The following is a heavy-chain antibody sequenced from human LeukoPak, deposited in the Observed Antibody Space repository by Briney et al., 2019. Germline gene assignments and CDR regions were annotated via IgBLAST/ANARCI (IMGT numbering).Heavy chain of an antibody. CDR2: IRYDGSNK. D-gene: IGHD1-26*01. Sequence: PGGSLRLSCAASGFTFSTYGMHWVRQAPGKGLEWVAFIRYDGSNKDYADSVKGRFTISRDNSKNTLYLQMNSLRAEDTAVYYCAKEMGATNYFEYWGQGTLVTVSS. J-gene: IGHJ4*02. CDR3: AKEMGATNYFEY. CDR1: GFTFSTYG. V-gene: IGHV3-30*02.